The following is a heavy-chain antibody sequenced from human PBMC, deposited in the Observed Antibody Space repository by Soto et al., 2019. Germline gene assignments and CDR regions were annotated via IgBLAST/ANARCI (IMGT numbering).Heavy chain of an antibody. CDR1: GFTFSSYA. D-gene: IGHD6-19*01. V-gene: IGHV3-30-3*01. J-gene: IGHJ4*02. CDR2: ISYDGSNK. Sequence: QVQLVESGGGVVQHGRSLRLSCAASGFTFSSYAMHWVRQAPGKGLEWVAVISYDGSNKYYADSVKGRFTISRDNSKNTLYLQMNSLRAEDTAVYYCANGYSSGWGNYWGQGTLVTVSS. CDR3: ANGYSSGWGNY.